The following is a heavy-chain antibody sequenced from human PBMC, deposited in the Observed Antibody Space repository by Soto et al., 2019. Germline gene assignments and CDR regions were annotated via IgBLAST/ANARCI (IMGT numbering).Heavy chain of an antibody. Sequence: EVQLVESGGGLVQPGGSLRLSCAASGFTFSSYSMNWVRQAPGKGLEWVSYISSSSSTIYYADSVKGRFTISRDNAKNSLYLQMNSLRAEDTAVYYCARHPERIADIGWFDPWGQGTLVTVSS. D-gene: IGHD6-13*01. V-gene: IGHV3-48*01. CDR3: ARHPERIADIGWFDP. CDR2: ISSSSSTI. J-gene: IGHJ5*02. CDR1: GFTFSSYS.